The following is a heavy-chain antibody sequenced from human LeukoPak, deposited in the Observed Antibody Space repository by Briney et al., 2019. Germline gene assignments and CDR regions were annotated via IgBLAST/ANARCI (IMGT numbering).Heavy chain of an antibody. V-gene: IGHV3-7*01. Sequence: PGGSLRLSCAASDYWMNWVRQAPGKGLEWVANIKQDGSEKYYVDSVRGRFTVSRDNARNSLYLQMNSLRAEDTAIYYCAELGITMIGGVWGKGTTVTISS. J-gene: IGHJ6*04. D-gene: IGHD3-10*02. CDR3: AELGITMIGGV. CDR2: IKQDGSEK. CDR1: DYW.